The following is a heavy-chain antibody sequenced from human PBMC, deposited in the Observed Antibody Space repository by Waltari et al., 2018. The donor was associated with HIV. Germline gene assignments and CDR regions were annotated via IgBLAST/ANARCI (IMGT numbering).Heavy chain of an antibody. V-gene: IGHV1-24*01. D-gene: IGHD7-27*01. CDR1: GYTHPEFS. Sequence: QVQLVQSGAEGKKPGASVTVSCKVSGYTHPEFSMHWVRKAPGKGLEWMGGFDPEDGETIYAQKFQGRVTMTEDTSTDTAYMELSSLRSEDTAVYYCATALTGSYWYFDLWGRGTLVTVSS. CDR3: ATALTGSYWYFDL. J-gene: IGHJ2*01. CDR2: FDPEDGET.